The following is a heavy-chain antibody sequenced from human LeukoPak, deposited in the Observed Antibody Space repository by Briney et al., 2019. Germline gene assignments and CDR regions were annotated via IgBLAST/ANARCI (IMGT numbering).Heavy chain of an antibody. D-gene: IGHD3-3*01. Sequence: ASVKVSCKASGYTFTGYYMHWVRQAPGQGLEWMGWINPNSGGTNYAQKFQGRVTITRNTSISTAYMELSSLRSEDTAVYYCARALGDFWSGYYLYYYYYMDVWGKGTTVTVSS. V-gene: IGHV1-2*02. CDR3: ARALGDFWSGYYLYYYYYMDV. CDR2: INPNSGGT. CDR1: GYTFTGYY. J-gene: IGHJ6*03.